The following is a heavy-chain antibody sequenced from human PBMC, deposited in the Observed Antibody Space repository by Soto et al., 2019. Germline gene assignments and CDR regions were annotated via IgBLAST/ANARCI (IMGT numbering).Heavy chain of an antibody. D-gene: IGHD2-15*01. Sequence: PGGSLRLSCAASGFTFSSYAMNWVRQAPGKGLEWVSVISGSGGSTYYADSVKGRFTISRDNSKNTLYVQMNSLRAEDTAVYYCARDPPGYCSGGSCYSWFDPWGQGTPVTGSS. V-gene: IGHV3-23*01. CDR1: GFTFSSYA. J-gene: IGHJ5*02. CDR2: ISGSGGST. CDR3: ARDPPGYCSGGSCYSWFDP.